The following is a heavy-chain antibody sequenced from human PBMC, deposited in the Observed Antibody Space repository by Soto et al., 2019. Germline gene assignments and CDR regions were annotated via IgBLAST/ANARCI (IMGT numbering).Heavy chain of an antibody. D-gene: IGHD3-10*01. J-gene: IGHJ5*02. CDR2: INVYNGNT. V-gene: IGHV1-18*01. CDR1: GYTFTNYG. CDR3: ARGVGSGSYYNQYNWFDP. Sequence: GASVKVSCTASGYTFTNYGISCVRQAPGQGLEWMGWINVYNGNTKYAQKVQGRVTMTTDTSTSTAYMELRSLRSDDTAVYYCARGVGSGSYYNQYNWFDPWGQGTLVTVSS.